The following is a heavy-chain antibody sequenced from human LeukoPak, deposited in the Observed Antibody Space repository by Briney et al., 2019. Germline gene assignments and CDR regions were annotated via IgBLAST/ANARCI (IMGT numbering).Heavy chain of an antibody. CDR2: IYYSGNT. CDR1: GGSIFTYY. Sequence: SETLSLTCTVSGGSIFTYYWSWLRQPPGKGLEGIGYIYYSGNTNYNPSLKRRVTISEDTSKKQFSPNLRSVTAPDTAVYYCARAETDTAMVIGYYYYYMDVWGKGTTVTISS. J-gene: IGHJ6*03. V-gene: IGHV4-59*01. CDR3: ARAETDTAMVIGYYYYYMDV. D-gene: IGHD5-18*01.